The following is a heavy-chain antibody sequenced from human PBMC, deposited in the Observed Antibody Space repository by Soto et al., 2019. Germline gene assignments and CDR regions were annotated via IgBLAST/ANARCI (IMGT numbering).Heavy chain of an antibody. J-gene: IGHJ5*02. CDR3: AWVSYSGNWFVHSVAGPNWLDP. CDR2: ISAYNGNT. D-gene: IGHD6-13*01. CDR1: GYSFTNNG. V-gene: IGHV1-18*01. Sequence: ASVKVSCKASGYSFTNNGISWVRQAPGQGLEWMGWISAYNGNTNYVKKFQGRVTMTTDTSTSTASMELRSLRSDDTAVYYCAWVSYSGNWFVHSVAGPNWLDPWGQGTLVTVSS.